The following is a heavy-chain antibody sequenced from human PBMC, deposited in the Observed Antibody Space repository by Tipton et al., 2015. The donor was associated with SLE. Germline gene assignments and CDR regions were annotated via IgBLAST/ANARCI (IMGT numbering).Heavy chain of an antibody. J-gene: IGHJ4*02. V-gene: IGHV4-39*07. Sequence: TLSLTCTVSGGSISSSGYYWGWIRQPPGKGLEWIGSIYYSGSTYYNPSLKSRVTISVDTSKNQFSLKLSSVTAADTAVYYCARRGYSGYFDYWGQGTLVTVSS. CDR1: GGSISSSGYY. CDR2: IYYSGST. CDR3: ARRGYSGYFDY. D-gene: IGHD5-12*01.